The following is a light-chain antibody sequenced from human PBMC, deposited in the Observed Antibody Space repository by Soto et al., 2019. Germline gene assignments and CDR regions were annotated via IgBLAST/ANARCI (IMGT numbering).Light chain of an antibody. CDR2: DVA. CDR1: QNIERW. Sequence: IQRTQSPSTLSASVGDRATITCRASQNIERWLAWYPQKPAKEPKLLLYDVASLESGVTPRISGSGSGTKFILTINGLQPYDFATYFCQQFKSGTWTFGQGTKVDIK. V-gene: IGKV1-5*01. CDR3: QQFKSGTWT. J-gene: IGKJ1*01.